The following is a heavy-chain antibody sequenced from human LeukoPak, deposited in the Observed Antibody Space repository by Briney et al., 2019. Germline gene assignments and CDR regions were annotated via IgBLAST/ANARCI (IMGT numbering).Heavy chain of an antibody. Sequence: SETLSLTCTVSGYSISSGYYWGWIRQPPGKGLEWIGSIYHSGSTYYNPSLKSRVTISVDTSKNQFSLKLSSVTAADTAVYYCARHILGLDPWGQGTLVTVSS. CDR3: ARHILGLDP. D-gene: IGHD3-9*01. CDR2: IYHSGST. J-gene: IGHJ5*02. V-gene: IGHV4-38-2*02. CDR1: GYSISSGYY.